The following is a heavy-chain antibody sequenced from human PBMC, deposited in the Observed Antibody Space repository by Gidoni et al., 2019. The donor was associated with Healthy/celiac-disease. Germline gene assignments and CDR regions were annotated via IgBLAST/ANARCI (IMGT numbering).Heavy chain of an antibody. Sequence: QVQLVESGGGLVKPGGSLRLSCAASGSTFSDYYMSWIRQAPGKGLEWVSYISSSGSTIYYADSVKGRFTISRDNAKNSLYLQMNSLRAEDTAVYYCAREYCSSTSCYDYYGMDVWGQGTTVTVSS. J-gene: IGHJ6*02. D-gene: IGHD2-2*01. V-gene: IGHV3-11*01. CDR3: AREYCSSTSCYDYYGMDV. CDR2: ISSSGSTI. CDR1: GSTFSDYY.